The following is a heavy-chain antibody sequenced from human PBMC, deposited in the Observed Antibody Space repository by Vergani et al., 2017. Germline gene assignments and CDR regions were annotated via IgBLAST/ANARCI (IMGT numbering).Heavy chain of an antibody. CDR3: ARGAPRRIAVAPDGMDV. J-gene: IGHJ6*02. CDR2: ISYDGSNK. CDR1: GGSISSSN. D-gene: IGHD6-19*01. Sequence: QVQLQESGPGLVKPSGTLSLTCAVSGGSISSSNWWSWVRQPPGKGLEWVAVISYDGSNKYYADSVKGRFTISRDNSKNTLYLQMNSLRAEDTAVYYCARGAPRRIAVAPDGMDVWGQGTTVTVSS. V-gene: IGHV3-30-3*01.